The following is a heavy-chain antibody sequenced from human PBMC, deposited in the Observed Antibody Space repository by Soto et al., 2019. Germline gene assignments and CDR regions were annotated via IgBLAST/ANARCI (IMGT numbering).Heavy chain of an antibody. V-gene: IGHV4-39*01. CDR2: LSSTVIT. CDR1: GDSISRSRSH. Sequence: SETLFLTFTVSGDSISRSRSHWWAWIRQPPGKGLEWIGSLSSTVITTHNPSLGSRFTISVDAPNNKFSLEVTSVTDADTGFYYCARQMSSGLWAFDSWGQGTPVTVSS. CDR3: ARQMSSGLWAFDS. J-gene: IGHJ4*02. D-gene: IGHD6-19*01.